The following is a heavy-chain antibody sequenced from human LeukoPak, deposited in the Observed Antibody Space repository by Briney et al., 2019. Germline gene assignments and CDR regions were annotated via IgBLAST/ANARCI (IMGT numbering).Heavy chain of an antibody. CDR2: IYTSGST. Sequence: PSETLSLTCTVSGGSISSYYWSWIRQPPGKGLEWIGYIYTSGSTNYNPSLKSRVTISVDTSKNQFSLKLSSVTAADTAVYYCARLQITGTTSRYCYYYMDVWGKGTTVTVSS. CDR1: GGSISSYY. D-gene: IGHD1-7*01. J-gene: IGHJ6*03. CDR3: ARLQITGTTSRYCYYYMDV. V-gene: IGHV4-4*09.